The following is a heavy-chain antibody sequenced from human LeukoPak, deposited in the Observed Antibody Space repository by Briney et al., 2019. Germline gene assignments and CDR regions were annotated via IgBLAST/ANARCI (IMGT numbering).Heavy chain of an antibody. CDR2: IRSKANSYAT. D-gene: IGHD3-22*01. Sequence: GRSLRLSCAASGFTFSGSAMHWVRQASGKGLEWVGRIRSKANSYATAYAASVKGRFTISRDDSKNTAYLQMNSLKTEDTAVYYCTRRRYYYDSSGYYYGDYWGQGTLVTASS. V-gene: IGHV3-73*01. CDR3: TRRRYYYDSSGYYYGDY. CDR1: GFTFSGSA. J-gene: IGHJ4*02.